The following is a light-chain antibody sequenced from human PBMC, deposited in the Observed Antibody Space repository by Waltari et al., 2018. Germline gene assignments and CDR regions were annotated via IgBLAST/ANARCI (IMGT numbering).Light chain of an antibody. CDR3: QSADQNGHLWI. CDR2: KDT. Sequence: SFELTQPPSVSVSPGETARITCSGDALPKQYAYWYRQKPGQAPVVLIYKDTERPSGTPERFSGSTSGTTVTLTISGVQSEDEAYYYCQSADQNGHLWIFGGGTKLTVL. J-gene: IGLJ2*01. V-gene: IGLV3-25*03. CDR1: ALPKQY.